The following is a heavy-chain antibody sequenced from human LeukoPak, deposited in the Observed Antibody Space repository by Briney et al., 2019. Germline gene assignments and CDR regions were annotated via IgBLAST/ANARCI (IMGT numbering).Heavy chain of an antibody. CDR1: GFAFSSYS. Sequence: GGSVRLSCAASGFAFSSYSINWVRQAPWKGLEWVSSISSSSSYIYYADSVKDRFTISRDNAKNSLYLQMNSLRAEDTAVYYCARDYGNIAAAGPVDYWGQGTLVTVSS. V-gene: IGHV3-21*01. CDR3: ARDYGNIAAAGPVDY. D-gene: IGHD6-13*01. CDR2: ISSSSSYI. J-gene: IGHJ4*02.